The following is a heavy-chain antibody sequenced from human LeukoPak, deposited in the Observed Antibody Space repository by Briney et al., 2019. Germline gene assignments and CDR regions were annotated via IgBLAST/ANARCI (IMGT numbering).Heavy chain of an antibody. D-gene: IGHD2-15*01. Sequence: PSETLSLTCAVSGYSISSGYYWGWIRQPPGKGLEWIGSIYHSGNTYYNPSLKSRVTISVDTSKNQFSLKLSSVTAADTAVYYCARHGSYYYYMDVWGKGTTVTVSS. J-gene: IGHJ6*03. CDR2: IYHSGNT. CDR3: ARHGSYYYYMDV. CDR1: GYSISSGYY. V-gene: IGHV4-38-2*01.